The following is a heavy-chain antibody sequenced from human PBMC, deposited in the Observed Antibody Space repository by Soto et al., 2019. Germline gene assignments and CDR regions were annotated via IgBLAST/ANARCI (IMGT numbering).Heavy chain of an antibody. CDR1: GYTFTVYY. Sequence: ASVKVSCKASGYTFTVYYMHWVRQAPGQGLEWMGGINPNSGGTNYAQKFQGRVTITTDKSTSTAYMELSRLRSEDTAVYYCAWRSNYDILTGYPPWGYYGMDVWGQGTTVTVSS. CDR2: INPNSGGT. V-gene: IGHV1-2*02. D-gene: IGHD3-9*01. J-gene: IGHJ6*02. CDR3: AWRSNYDILTGYPPWGYYGMDV.